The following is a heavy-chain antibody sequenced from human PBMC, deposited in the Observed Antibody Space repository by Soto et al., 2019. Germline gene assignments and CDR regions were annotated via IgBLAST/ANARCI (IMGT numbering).Heavy chain of an antibody. V-gene: IGHV3-30*18. J-gene: IGHJ6*02. CDR2: ISYVESNT. D-gene: IGHD3-10*01. Sequence: QVQLVEAGGGLVQPGRSLRLSCAASGFTFSSYGMHWVRQAPGKGLEWVSVISYVESNTYYADSVKGRFTISRDNAKNTLFLQMNSLRAEDTALYSCAKDDKRGGSGDNYGMDVWGQGTAVTVAS. CDR1: GFTFSSYG. CDR3: AKDDKRGGSGDNYGMDV.